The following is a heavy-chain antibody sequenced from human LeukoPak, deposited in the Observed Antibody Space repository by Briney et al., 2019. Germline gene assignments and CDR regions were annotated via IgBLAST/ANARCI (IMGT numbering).Heavy chain of an antibody. J-gene: IGHJ4*02. D-gene: IGHD5-12*01. Sequence: GGSLRLSCAASGFIFSNYWMTWVRQAPGKALEWVANIKPDRSGEYYVVSLKGRFTISRDNAENSLFLQMNNLRVDDTAVYYCARSGGYGWDYWGQGAVVTVSS. CDR2: IKPDRSGE. CDR3: ARSGGYGWDY. V-gene: IGHV3-7*01. CDR1: GFIFSNYW.